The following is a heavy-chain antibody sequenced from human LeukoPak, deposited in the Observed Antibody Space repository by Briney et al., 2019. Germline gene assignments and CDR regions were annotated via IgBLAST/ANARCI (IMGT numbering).Heavy chain of an antibody. CDR3: ARASILRYFDWLLNN. CDR2: INPNSGGT. D-gene: IGHD3-9*01. V-gene: IGHV1-2*06. Sequence: GASVKVSCKASGYTFTGYYMHWVRQAPGQGLDWMGRINPNSGGTNYAQRFQGRVTMPRDTSISPAYMELSRLRSDDTAVYYCARASILRYFDWLLNNWGQGTLVTVSP. J-gene: IGHJ4*02. CDR1: GYTFTGYY.